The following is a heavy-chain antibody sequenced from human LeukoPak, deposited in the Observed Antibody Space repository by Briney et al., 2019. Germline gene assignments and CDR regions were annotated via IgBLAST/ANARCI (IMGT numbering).Heavy chain of an antibody. V-gene: IGHV3-21*01. Sequence: PGGSLRLSCAASGFTFSSYSMNWVRQAPGKGLEWVSSISSRSSYIYYADSVKGRFTISRDNAKNSLYLQMNSLRAEDTAVYYCARVSSYDSTFYYYYYGMDVWGQGTTVTASS. CDR3: ARVSSYDSTFYYYYYGMDV. CDR2: ISSRSSYI. CDR1: GFTFSSYS. J-gene: IGHJ6*02. D-gene: IGHD2-2*01.